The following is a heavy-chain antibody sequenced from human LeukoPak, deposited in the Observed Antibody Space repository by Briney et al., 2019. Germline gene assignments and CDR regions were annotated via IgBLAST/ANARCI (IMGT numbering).Heavy chain of an antibody. CDR2: IYHSGST. CDR3: ARRDYYDSSGFAFDI. Sequence: SETLSLTCAVPGYSISSGYYWGWIRQPPGKGLEWIGSIYHSGSTYYNPSLKSRVTISVDTSKNQFSLKLSSVTAADTAVYYCARRDYYDSSGFAFDIWGQGTMVTVSS. CDR1: GYSISSGYY. J-gene: IGHJ3*02. V-gene: IGHV4-38-2*01. D-gene: IGHD3-22*01.